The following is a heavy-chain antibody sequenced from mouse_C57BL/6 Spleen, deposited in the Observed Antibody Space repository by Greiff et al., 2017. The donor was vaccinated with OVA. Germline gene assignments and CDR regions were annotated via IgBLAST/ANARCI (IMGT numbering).Heavy chain of an antibody. CDR3: ARLHYYGSSYDWYFDV. CDR1: GYTFTSYW. J-gene: IGHJ1*03. CDR2: INPSNGGT. V-gene: IGHV1-53*01. D-gene: IGHD1-1*01. Sequence: QVQLQQPGTELVKPGASVKLSCKASGYTFTSYWMHWVKQRPGQGLEWIGNINPSNGGTNYNEKFKSKATLTVDKSSSTAYMQLSSLTSEDSAVYYCARLHYYGSSYDWYFDVWGTGTTVTVSS.